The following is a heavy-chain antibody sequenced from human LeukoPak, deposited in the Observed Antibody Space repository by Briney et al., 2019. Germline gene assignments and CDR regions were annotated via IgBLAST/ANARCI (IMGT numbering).Heavy chain of an antibody. V-gene: IGHV3-30-3*01. CDR3: ARDRYSSGWYGDFDC. CDR1: GFTFSSYA. J-gene: IGHJ4*02. Sequence: GGSLRLSCAASGFTFSSYAMHWVRQAPGKGLEWVAVISSDGSNKYYADSVKGRFTISRDNSKNTLYLQMNSLRAEDTAVYYCARDRYSSGWYGDFDCWGQGTLVTVSS. D-gene: IGHD6-19*01. CDR2: ISSDGSNK.